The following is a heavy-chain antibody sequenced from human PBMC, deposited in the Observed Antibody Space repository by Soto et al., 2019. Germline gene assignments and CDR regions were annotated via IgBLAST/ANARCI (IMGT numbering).Heavy chain of an antibody. CDR2: ISSSSSYI. Sequence: EVQLVESGGGLVKPGGSLRLSCAASGFTFSSYSMNWVRQAPGKGLEWVSSISSSSSYIYYADSVKGRFTISRDNAKNSLYLQMNSLRAEDTAVYYCARDSRGGYSYGLYGMDVWGQGTTVTVSS. CDR3: ARDSRGGYSYGLYGMDV. J-gene: IGHJ6*02. D-gene: IGHD5-18*01. V-gene: IGHV3-21*01. CDR1: GFTFSSYS.